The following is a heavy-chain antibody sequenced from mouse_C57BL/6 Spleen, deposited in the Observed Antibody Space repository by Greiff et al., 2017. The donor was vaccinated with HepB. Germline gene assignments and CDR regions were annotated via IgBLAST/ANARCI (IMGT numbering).Heavy chain of an antibody. V-gene: IGHV1-81*01. D-gene: IGHD1-1*01. CDR2: IYPRSGNT. J-gene: IGHJ4*01. Sequence: QVQLQQSGAELARPGASVKLSCKASGYTFTSYGISWVKQRTGQGLEWIGEIYPRSGNTYYNEKFKGKATLTADKSSSTAYMELRSLTSEDSAVYFCAGDYYGSSYVWDMDYWGQGTSVTVSS. CDR3: AGDYYGSSYVWDMDY. CDR1: GYTFTSYG.